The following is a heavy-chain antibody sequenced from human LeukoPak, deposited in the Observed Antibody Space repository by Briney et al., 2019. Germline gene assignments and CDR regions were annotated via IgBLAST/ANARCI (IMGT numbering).Heavy chain of an antibody. Sequence: SQTLSLTCALSGDSVSSNSAAWNWVRQSPSSGLEWLGRTYYRSKWYYDYAVSVKSRITINPDTSKNQFSLQLNSVTPEDTALYYCARDQDGFEYWGQGTLVTVSS. V-gene: IGHV6-1*01. CDR3: ARDQDGFEY. J-gene: IGHJ4*02. CDR1: GDSVSSNSAA. CDR2: TYYRSKWYY.